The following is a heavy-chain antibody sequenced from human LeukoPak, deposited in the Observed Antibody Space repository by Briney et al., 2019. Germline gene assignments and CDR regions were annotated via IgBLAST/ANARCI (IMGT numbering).Heavy chain of an antibody. D-gene: IGHD2-2*02. CDR2: IIPIFGTA. Sequence: GASAKVSCKASGGTFSSYAISWVRQAPGQGLEWMGGIIPIFGTANYAQKFQGRVTITADESTSTAYMELSSLRAEDTAVYYCTKESLRCSITRCYTGGFDYWGQGTLVTVSS. CDR3: TKESLRCSITRCYTGGFDY. V-gene: IGHV1-69*13. J-gene: IGHJ4*02. CDR1: GGTFSSYA.